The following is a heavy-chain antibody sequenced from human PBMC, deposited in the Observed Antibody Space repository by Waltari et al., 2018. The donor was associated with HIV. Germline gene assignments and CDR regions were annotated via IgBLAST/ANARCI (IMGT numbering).Heavy chain of an antibody. Sequence: KHSQTLSLTCTVSGGSISSGSYYWSWIRQPAGKGLEWIGRIYTSGSTNYNPSLKSRVTISVDTSKNQFSLKLSSVTAADTAVYYCARGYYDFFMDVWGQGTTVTVSS. CDR2: IYTSGST. J-gene: IGHJ6*02. V-gene: IGHV4-61*02. CDR3: ARGYYDFFMDV. CDR1: GGSISSGSYY. D-gene: IGHD3-3*01.